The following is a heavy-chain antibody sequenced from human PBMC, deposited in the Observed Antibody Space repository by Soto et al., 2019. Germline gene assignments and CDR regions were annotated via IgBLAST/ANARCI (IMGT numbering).Heavy chain of an antibody. CDR3: ARGITGKPPYYYYGMDV. D-gene: IGHD1-20*01. J-gene: IGHJ6*02. Sequence: SVKVSCKASGGTFSRYAISWVRQAPGQGLEWMGGIIPIFGTANYAQKFQGRVTITADESTSTAYMELSSLRSEDTAVYYCARGITGKPPYYYYGMDVWGQGTTVTVSS. CDR2: IIPIFGTA. V-gene: IGHV1-69*13. CDR1: GGTFSRYA.